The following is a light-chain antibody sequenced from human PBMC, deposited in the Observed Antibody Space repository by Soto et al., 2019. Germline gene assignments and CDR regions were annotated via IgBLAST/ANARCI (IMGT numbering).Light chain of an antibody. CDR2: RDN. Sequence: QSVLTQPPSASGTPGQRVTISCSTSSSNIGENYLYWYQQLPGTAPQLLIYRDNQRPSGVPDRFSASKSGTSASPAISGLRSEDEADYYCAAWDDSLSGRWVFGGGTQLTVL. V-gene: IGLV1-47*01. CDR3: AAWDDSLSGRWV. CDR1: SSNIGENY. J-gene: IGLJ3*02.